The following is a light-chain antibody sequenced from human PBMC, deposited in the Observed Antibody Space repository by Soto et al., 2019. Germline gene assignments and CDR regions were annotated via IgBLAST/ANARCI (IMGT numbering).Light chain of an antibody. CDR3: QQYGSSPIT. J-gene: IGKJ5*01. CDR2: GAS. V-gene: IGKV3-20*01. Sequence: ESVLTQSPGTLSLSPGERATLSCRASQSVSRNYLTWYQQKPGQAPRLLIFGASSRATGIPDRISGSGSGTDFTLTISRLEPEDFAVYYCQQYGSSPITFGQGTRLEIK. CDR1: QSVSRNY.